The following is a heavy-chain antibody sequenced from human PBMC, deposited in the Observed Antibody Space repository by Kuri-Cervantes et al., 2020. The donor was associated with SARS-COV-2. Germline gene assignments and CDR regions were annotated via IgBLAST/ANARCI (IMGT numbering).Heavy chain of an antibody. CDR1: GGSFSGYY. J-gene: IGHJ4*02. D-gene: IGHD3-10*01. Sequence: SETLSLTCAVYGGSFSGYYWSWIRQPPGKGLEWIGEINHSGSTNYNPSLKSRVTISVDTSKNQFSLKLSSVTAADTAVYYCARVVRNDYGSGEPLDYWGQGTLVTVSS. CDR3: ARVVRNDYGSGEPLDY. V-gene: IGHV4-34*01. CDR2: INHSGST.